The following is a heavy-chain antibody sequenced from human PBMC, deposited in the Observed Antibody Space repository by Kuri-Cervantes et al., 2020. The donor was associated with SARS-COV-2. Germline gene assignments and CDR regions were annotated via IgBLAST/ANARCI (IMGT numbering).Heavy chain of an antibody. J-gene: IGHJ4*02. CDR2: IYHGGST. CDR1: GGSISSGGYS. D-gene: IGHD3-3*01. V-gene: IGHV4-30-2*03. Sequence: SCAVSGGSISSGGYSWSWIRQPPGKGLEWIGYIYHGGSTYYNPSLKSRVTISVDTSKNQFSLKLSSVTAADTAVYYCARHQMGSITIFGVVTQNYYFDYWGQGTLVTVSS. CDR3: ARHQMGSITIFGVVTQNYYFDY.